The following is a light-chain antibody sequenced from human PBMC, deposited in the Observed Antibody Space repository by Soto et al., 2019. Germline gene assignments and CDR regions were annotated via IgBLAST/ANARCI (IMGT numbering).Light chain of an antibody. V-gene: IGKV3-11*01. J-gene: IGKJ1*01. CDR1: QSVSRY. CDR3: QQPRNSPGT. Sequence: RASQSVSRYLAWYQQKHGQAPRLLIYDASNRATGIPARFSGIGPGTAVTISLRSLDYGDFSVYYCQQPRNSPGTFGQGTKVDIK. CDR2: DAS.